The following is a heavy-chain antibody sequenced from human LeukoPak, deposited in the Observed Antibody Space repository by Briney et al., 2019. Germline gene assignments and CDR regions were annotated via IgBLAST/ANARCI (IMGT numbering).Heavy chain of an antibody. Sequence: PGGSLRLSCAASGFTFSSYAMHWVRQAPGKGLEWVAVISYDGSNKYYADSVKGRFTISRDNSKNTLYLQMNSLRAEDTAVYYCARELMYYYGSGSYNGFDYWGQGTLVTVSS. J-gene: IGHJ4*02. D-gene: IGHD3-10*01. CDR3: ARELMYYYGSGSYNGFDY. V-gene: IGHV3-30-3*01. CDR2: ISYDGSNK. CDR1: GFTFSSYA.